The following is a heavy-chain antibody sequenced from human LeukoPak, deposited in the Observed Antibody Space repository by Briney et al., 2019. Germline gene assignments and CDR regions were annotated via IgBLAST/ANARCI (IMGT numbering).Heavy chain of an antibody. J-gene: IGHJ3*02. CDR3: ARGPSGATDAFDI. D-gene: IGHD1-26*01. CDR2: IIPIFGTA. V-gene: IGHV1-69*13. CDR1: GGTFRSYA. Sequence: SVKVSCKASGGTFRSYAISWVRQAPGQGLEWMGGIIPIFGTANYAQQFQGRVTITADESTSTAYMELSSLRSEDTAVYYCARGPSGATDAFDIWGQGTMVTVSS.